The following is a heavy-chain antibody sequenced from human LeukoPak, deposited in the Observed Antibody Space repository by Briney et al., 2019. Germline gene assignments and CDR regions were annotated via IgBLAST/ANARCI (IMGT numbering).Heavy chain of an antibody. Sequence: SQTLSLTCTVSGGSISSGDYYWSWIRQPPGKGLEWIGYIYYSGSTYYNPPLKSRVTISVDTSKNQFSLKLNSVTAADTAVYYCARWYSSSWAFDYWGQGTLVTVSS. CDR3: ARWYSSSWAFDY. D-gene: IGHD6-13*01. CDR2: IYYSGST. J-gene: IGHJ4*02. V-gene: IGHV4-30-4*01. CDR1: GGSISSGDYY.